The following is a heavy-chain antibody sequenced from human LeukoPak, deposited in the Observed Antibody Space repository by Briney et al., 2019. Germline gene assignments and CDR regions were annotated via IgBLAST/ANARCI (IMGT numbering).Heavy chain of an antibody. CDR3: ARVSEQWLVRGFDY. CDR2: ISVYNGNT. V-gene: IGHV1-18*01. D-gene: IGHD6-19*01. J-gene: IGHJ4*02. CDR1: GYTFTSYG. Sequence: ASVKVSCKASGYTFTSYGISWVRQAPGQGLEWMGWISVYNGNTNYAQKLQGRVTMTTDTSTSTAYMELRSLRSDDTAVYYCARVSEQWLVRGFDYWGQGTLVTVSS.